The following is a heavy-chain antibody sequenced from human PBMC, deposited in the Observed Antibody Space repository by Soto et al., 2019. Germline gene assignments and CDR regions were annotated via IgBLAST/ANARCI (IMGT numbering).Heavy chain of an antibody. Sequence: GGSLRLSCTASGFTFGDYAMSWVRQAPGKGLEWVGFIRSKAYGGTTEYAASVKGRFTISRDDSKSIAYLQMNSLKTEDTAVYYCTRMEWELPYYYGMDVWGQGTTVTVSS. CDR2: IRSKAYGGTT. CDR1: GFTFGDYA. V-gene: IGHV3-49*04. CDR3: TRMEWELPYYYGMDV. J-gene: IGHJ6*02. D-gene: IGHD1-26*01.